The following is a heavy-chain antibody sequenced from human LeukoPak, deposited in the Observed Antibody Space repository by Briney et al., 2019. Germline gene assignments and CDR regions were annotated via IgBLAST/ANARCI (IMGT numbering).Heavy chain of an antibody. Sequence: SVKVSCKASGGTFSSYAISWVRQAPGQGLEWMGRIIPIFGTANYAQKFQGRVTITTDESTSTAYMELSSLRSEDTAAYYCARDKIRRDGYRDSYWGQGTLVTVSS. CDR1: GGTFSSYA. V-gene: IGHV1-69*05. J-gene: IGHJ4*02. CDR2: IIPIFGTA. CDR3: ARDKIRRDGYRDSY. D-gene: IGHD5-24*01.